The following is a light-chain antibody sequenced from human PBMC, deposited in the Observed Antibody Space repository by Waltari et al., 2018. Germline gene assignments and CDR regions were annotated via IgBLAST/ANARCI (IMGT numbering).Light chain of an antibody. CDR2: GAS. V-gene: IGKV3-20*01. CDR3: QHYVRLPVT. CDR1: QSVGRF. Sequence: EIVLTQSPGTLSLSPGERATLSCWASQSVGRFLAWYQQKRGQAPRLLIYGASTRATGIPDRFIGSGSVTDFSLTISRLEPEDFAVYYCQHYVRLPVTFGQGTKVEI. J-gene: IGKJ1*01.